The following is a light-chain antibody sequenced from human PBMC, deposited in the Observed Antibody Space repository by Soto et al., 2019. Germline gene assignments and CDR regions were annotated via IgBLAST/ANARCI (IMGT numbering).Light chain of an antibody. CDR3: LSYAGNSIWL. Sequence: LTQPASVSGSPGQSITISCTGTRSDVGSYNSIAWYQQHPGKAPRVVIFEVTKRPSGISDRFSGSKSGYTASLRISGLQAEDEADYFCLSYAGNSIWLFGGGTKVTVL. V-gene: IGLV2-23*02. CDR2: EVT. CDR1: RSDVGSYNS. J-gene: IGLJ2*01.